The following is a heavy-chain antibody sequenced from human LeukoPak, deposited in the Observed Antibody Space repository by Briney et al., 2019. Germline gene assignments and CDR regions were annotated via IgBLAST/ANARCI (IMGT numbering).Heavy chain of an antibody. CDR1: GGSISSGGYS. D-gene: IGHD3-10*01. CDR2: IYHSGGT. CDR3: ARGISGYSGSFSFDY. J-gene: IGHJ4*02. V-gene: IGHV4-30-2*01. Sequence: PSETLSLTCAVSGGSISSGGYSWSWIRQPPGKGLEWIGYIYHSGGTYYNPSLKSRVTISVDRSKNQFSLKLSSVTAADTAVYYCARGISGYSGSFSFDYWGQGTLVTVSS.